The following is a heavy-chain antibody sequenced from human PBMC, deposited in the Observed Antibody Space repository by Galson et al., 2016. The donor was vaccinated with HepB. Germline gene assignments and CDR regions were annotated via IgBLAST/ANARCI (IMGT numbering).Heavy chain of an antibody. CDR3: ARDRGPFDASDI. J-gene: IGHJ3*02. CDR1: GFDFSSYR. D-gene: IGHD3-10*01. CDR2: ISSSSSFI. V-gene: IGHV3-21*01. Sequence: SLRLSCAASGFDFSSYRMNWVRQAPGKGLDWVATISSSSSFIYYADSVKGRFTISRDNAEDALDLQMNSLRAEDTAVYYCARDRGPFDASDIWGRGTMVTVSS.